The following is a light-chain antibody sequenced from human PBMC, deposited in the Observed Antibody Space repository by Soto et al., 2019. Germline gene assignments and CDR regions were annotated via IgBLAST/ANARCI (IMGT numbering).Light chain of an antibody. CDR3: QQYGRSPPFT. J-gene: IGKJ2*01. V-gene: IGKV3-20*01. CDR1: QSVSSSY. Sequence: ELVLTQSPGTLSLSPGERATLSCRASQSVSSSYLAWYQQKPGQAPRLLIYGASNRATGIPDRFSGSGSGTDFTLTTSRLEPEDFAVYFCQQYGRSPPFTFGQGTKVDIK. CDR2: GAS.